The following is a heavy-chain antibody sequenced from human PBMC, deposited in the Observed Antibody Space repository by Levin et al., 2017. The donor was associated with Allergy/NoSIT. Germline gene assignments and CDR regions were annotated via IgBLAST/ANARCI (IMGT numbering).Heavy chain of an antibody. J-gene: IGHJ3*02. CDR2: IWYDGSNK. CDR3: ARDEGGLRYFDWLSGAFDI. V-gene: IGHV3-33*01. CDR1: GFTFSSYG. D-gene: IGHD3-9*01. Sequence: GGSLRLSCAASGFTFSSYGMHWVRQAPGKGLEWVAVIWYDGSNKYYADSVKGRFTISRDNSKNTLYLQMNSLRAEDTAVYYCARDEGGLRYFDWLSGAFDIWGQGTMVTVSS.